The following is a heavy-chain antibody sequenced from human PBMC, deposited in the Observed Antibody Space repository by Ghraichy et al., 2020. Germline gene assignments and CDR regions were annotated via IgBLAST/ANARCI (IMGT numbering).Heavy chain of an antibody. J-gene: IGHJ6*02. Sequence: ASVKVSCKASGYTFTSYGISWVRQAPGQGLEWMGWISAYNGNTNYAQKLQGRVTMTTDTSTSTAYMELRSLRSDDTAVYYCARDLIRHSSSWIYYYYYYGMDVWGQGTTVTVSS. CDR2: ISAYNGNT. CDR1: GYTFTSYG. D-gene: IGHD6-13*01. V-gene: IGHV1-18*04. CDR3: ARDLIRHSSSWIYYYYYYGMDV.